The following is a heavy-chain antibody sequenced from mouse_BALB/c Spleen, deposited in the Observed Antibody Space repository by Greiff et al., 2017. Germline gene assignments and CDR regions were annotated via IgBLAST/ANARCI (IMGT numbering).Heavy chain of an antibody. CDR1: GFSLSTYGIG. V-gene: IGHV8-11*01. CDR2: IWWNDNK. CDR3: ARIGKLRYYFDY. J-gene: IGHJ2*01. Sequence: QVTLKVSGPGILQPSQTLSLTCSFSGFSLSTYGIGVGWIRQPSGKGLEWLAHIWWNDNKYYNTALKSRLTISKDTSNNQVFLKIASVDTADTATYYCARIGKLRYYFDYWGQGTTLTVSS. D-gene: IGHD1-1*01.